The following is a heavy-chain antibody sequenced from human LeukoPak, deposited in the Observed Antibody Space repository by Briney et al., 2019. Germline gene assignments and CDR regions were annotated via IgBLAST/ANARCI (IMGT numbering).Heavy chain of an antibody. CDR1: GFTFSSYA. CDR3: ARASRQLLWSGEPQMYYFNT. J-gene: IGHJ4*01. D-gene: IGHD3-10*01. CDR2: ISYDGSDK. V-gene: IGHV3-30*04. Sequence: PGGSLRLSCAASGFTFSSYAIHWVRQAPGKGLEWVAVISYDGSDKYYADSVKGRFTISRDNSKNTLYLQMNSLRAEDTAVYYWARASRQLLWSGEPQMYYFNTGAKEPRVTVSS.